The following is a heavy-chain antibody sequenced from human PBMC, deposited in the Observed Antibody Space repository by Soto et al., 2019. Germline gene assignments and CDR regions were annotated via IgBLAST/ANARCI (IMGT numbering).Heavy chain of an antibody. CDR2: ISTYSGDT. CDR3: ARHHGPTTSENGFDP. V-gene: IGHV1-18*01. Sequence: QVHLVQSGVEVKTPGASVKVSCQASGYTFFTYDISWVRQAPGQGVEWMGGISTYSGDTKYAQKFQGRVTMTTDTSTTTAYLELRSLRSDDTAVYYCARHHGPTTSENGFDPWGQGTLVTVSS. J-gene: IGHJ5*02. D-gene: IGHD5-12*01. CDR1: GYTFFTYD.